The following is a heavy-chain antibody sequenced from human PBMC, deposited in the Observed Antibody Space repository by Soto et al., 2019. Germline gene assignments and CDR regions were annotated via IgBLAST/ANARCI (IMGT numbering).Heavy chain of an antibody. CDR3: ASGHYYIY. V-gene: IGHV4-30-2*01. CDR2: IYYSGTT. Sequence: PSETLSLTCTGSNGTVSSGTYSWSWVRQPPGKGLEWIGYIYYSGTTYYTPSLKSRLTMSMDRANDHFSLNLTSVTAADTAVYFYASGHYYIY. J-gene: IGHJ6*03. CDR1: NGTVSSGTYS.